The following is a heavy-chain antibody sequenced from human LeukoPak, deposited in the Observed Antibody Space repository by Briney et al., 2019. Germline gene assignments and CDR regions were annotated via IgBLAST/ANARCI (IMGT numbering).Heavy chain of an antibody. CDR3: ARHVTIHDSSGRHFDY. D-gene: IGHD3-22*01. Sequence: PSETLSLTCAVYGGSFSGYYWSWIRQPPGKGLEWIGEINHSGSTNYNPSLKSRVTISVDTSKNQFSLKLSSVTAADTAVYYCARHVTIHDSSGRHFDYGGQGTLVTVSS. J-gene: IGHJ4*02. CDR1: GGSFSGYY. CDR2: INHSGST. V-gene: IGHV4-34*01.